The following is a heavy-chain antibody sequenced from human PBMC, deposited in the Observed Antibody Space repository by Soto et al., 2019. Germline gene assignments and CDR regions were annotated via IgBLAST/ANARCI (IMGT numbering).Heavy chain of an antibody. J-gene: IGHJ4*02. CDR1: GGSIGRSSYY. V-gene: IGHV4-39*07. CDR2: IYYSGST. Sequence: PSETLSLTCTVSGGSIGRSSYYWGWIRQPPGKGLEWIGSIYYSGSTYYNPSLKSRVTISVDTSKNQFSLKLSSVTAEDTAVYYCARAYYDFWSGYDYWGQGTLVTVSS. D-gene: IGHD3-3*01. CDR3: ARAYYDFWSGYDY.